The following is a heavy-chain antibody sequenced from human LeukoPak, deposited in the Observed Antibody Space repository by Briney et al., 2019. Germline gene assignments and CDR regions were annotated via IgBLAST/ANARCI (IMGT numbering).Heavy chain of an antibody. CDR1: GGSISSSSYY. V-gene: IGHV4-39*07. CDR3: AREMTTSNWFDP. J-gene: IGHJ5*02. D-gene: IGHD4-17*01. CDR2: IYYSGST. Sequence: PSETLSLTCTVSGGSISSSSYYWGWIRQPPGKGLEWIGSIYYSGSTYYNLSLKSRVTISVDTSKNQFSLKLSSVTAADTAVYYCAREMTTSNWFDPWGQGTLVTVSS.